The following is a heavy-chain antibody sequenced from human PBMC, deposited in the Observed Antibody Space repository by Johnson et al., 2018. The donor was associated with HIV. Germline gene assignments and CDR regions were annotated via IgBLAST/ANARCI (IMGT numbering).Heavy chain of an antibody. CDR3: AKARGGYCSSTSCFAFDI. V-gene: IGHV3-30*02. CDR2: IRYDGSNT. J-gene: IGHJ3*02. D-gene: IGHD2-2*01. Sequence: QVQLVESGGGVVQPGRSLRLSCAASGFTFSRYGMHWVRQAPGKGLEWVAFIRYDGSNTYYADSVKGRFTISRDNSKNTLYLKMNSLSAEDTAVYYCAKARGGYCSSTSCFAFDIWGQGTMVTVSS. CDR1: GFTFSRYG.